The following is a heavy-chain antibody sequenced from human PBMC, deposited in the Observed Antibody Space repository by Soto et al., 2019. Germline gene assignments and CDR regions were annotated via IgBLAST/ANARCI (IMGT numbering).Heavy chain of an antibody. J-gene: IGHJ6*02. D-gene: IGHD3-3*01. CDR1: GGSISSSSYY. V-gene: IGHV4-39*01. Sequence: SETLSLTCTVSGGSISSSSYYWGWIRQPPGKGLEWIGSIYYSGSPYYNPSLRSRVSISIDTSKNQFSLQLSSVTAADTAVYSCMRHTFSYYDSWSGSHIEEVWGQGTTVTVSS. CDR3: MRHTFSYYDSWSGSHIEEV. CDR2: IYYSGSP.